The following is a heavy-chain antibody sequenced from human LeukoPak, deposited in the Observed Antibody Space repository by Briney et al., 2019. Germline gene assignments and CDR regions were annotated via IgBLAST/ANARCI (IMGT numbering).Heavy chain of an antibody. CDR3: ARESVARDFDY. Sequence: ASVKVSCKASGGTFSSYAISWVRQAPGQGLEWMGGIIPIFGTANYAQKFQGRVTITRDTSAGTAYMELSSLRSEDTAVCYCARESVARDFDYWGQGTLVTVSS. CDR2: IIPIFGTA. CDR1: GGTFSSYA. J-gene: IGHJ4*02. V-gene: IGHV1-69*05. D-gene: IGHD6-19*01.